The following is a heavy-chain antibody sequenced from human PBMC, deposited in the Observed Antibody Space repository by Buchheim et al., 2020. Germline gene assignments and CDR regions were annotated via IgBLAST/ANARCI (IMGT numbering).Heavy chain of an antibody. Sequence: EVQLVESGGGLVQPGGSLRLSCTASGFTFSSYDMHWVRQVPGKGLEWVSGTGTTGDTYYPESLRGRFIVSREDGKNSFYLQMNSLTAGDTAVYYCARDSVRGDGMWYFDLWGRG. CDR1: GFTFSSYD. CDR3: ARDSVRGDGMWYFDL. D-gene: IGHD7-27*01. CDR2: TGTTGDT. J-gene: IGHJ2*01. V-gene: IGHV3-13*04.